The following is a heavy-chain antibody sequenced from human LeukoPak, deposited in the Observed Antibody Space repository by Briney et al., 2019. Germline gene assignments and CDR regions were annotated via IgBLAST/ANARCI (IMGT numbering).Heavy chain of an antibody. CDR3: ARENGYYDFWSGHYYYYYYMDV. Sequence: SSETLSLTCTVSSASIRSSNYSWSWIRQPPGKGLEWIGYIYYSGSTNYNPSLKSRVTISVDTSKNQFSLKLSSVTAADTAVYYCARENGYYDFWSGHYYYYYYMDVWGKGTTVTVSS. D-gene: IGHD3-3*01. CDR1: SASIRSSNYS. V-gene: IGHV4-61*01. CDR2: IYYSGST. J-gene: IGHJ6*03.